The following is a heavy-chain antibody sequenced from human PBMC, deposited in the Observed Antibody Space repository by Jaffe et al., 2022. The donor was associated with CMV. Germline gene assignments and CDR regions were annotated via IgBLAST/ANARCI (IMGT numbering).Heavy chain of an antibody. D-gene: IGHD3-3*01. Sequence: QVQLVQSGAEVKKPGSSVKVSCKASGGTFSSYAISWVRQAPGQGLEWMGGIIPIFGTANYAQKFQGRVTITADESTSTAYMELSSLRSEDTAVYYCARERILSDGKHTNYYYYGMDVWGQGTTVTVSS. J-gene: IGHJ6*02. CDR3: ARERILSDGKHTNYYYYGMDV. V-gene: IGHV1-69*01. CDR2: IIPIFGTA. CDR1: GGTFSSYA.